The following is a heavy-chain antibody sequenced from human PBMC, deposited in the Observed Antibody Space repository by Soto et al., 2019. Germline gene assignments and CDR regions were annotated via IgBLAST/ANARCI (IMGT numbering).Heavy chain of an antibody. CDR1: GGTFSSYA. CDR2: IIPIFGTA. D-gene: IGHD6-6*01. Sequence: QVQLVQSGAEVKKPGSSVKVSCKASGGTFSSYAISWVRQAPGQGLEWMGGIIPIFGTANYAQKFQGRVTIXXDXSXXTAYMELSSLRSEDTAVYYCARDLSVAARPDGDVYWGQGTLVTVSS. V-gene: IGHV1-69*12. J-gene: IGHJ4*02. CDR3: ARDLSVAARPDGDVY.